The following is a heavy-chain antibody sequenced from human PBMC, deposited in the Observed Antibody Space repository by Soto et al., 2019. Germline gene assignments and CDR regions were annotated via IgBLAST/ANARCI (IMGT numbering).Heavy chain of an antibody. Sequence: QVQLQESGPGLVKPSQTLSLTCTVSGGSISSGDYYWSWIRQPPGKGLEWIGYIYYSGSTYYNPSLKSRVTIAVDPSKSHFTLEVSSVTAADTDVYYCAKSIYSRGYCSGGSCSKTPDAFDIWGQGTMVTVSS. J-gene: IGHJ3*02. CDR1: GGSISSGDYY. CDR3: AKSIYSRGYCSGGSCSKTPDAFDI. CDR2: IYYSGST. V-gene: IGHV4-30-4*01. D-gene: IGHD2-15*01.